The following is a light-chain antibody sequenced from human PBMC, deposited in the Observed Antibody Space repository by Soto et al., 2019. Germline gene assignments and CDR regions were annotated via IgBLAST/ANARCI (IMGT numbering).Light chain of an antibody. CDR3: QTWATGIVV. V-gene: IGLV4-69*01. J-gene: IGLJ2*01. CDR2: VNSDGSH. Sequence: QSVLTQSPSASASLGASVKLTCTLSSGHSTYAIAWHQQQPEKGPRYLMKVNSDGSHIKGDGIPDRFSGSSSGAERYLSISSLQSEDEADYYCQTWATGIVVFGGGTKVTVL. CDR1: SGHSTYA.